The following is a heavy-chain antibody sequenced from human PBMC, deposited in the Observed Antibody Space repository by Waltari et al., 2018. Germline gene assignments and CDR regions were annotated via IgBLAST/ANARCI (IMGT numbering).Heavy chain of an antibody. CDR3: ARGLPSYDFWSGYYTGPPGLIFDY. Sequence: PVKGLEWIGEINHSGSTNYNPSLKSRVTISVDTSKNQFSLKLSSVTAADTAVYYCARGLPSYDFWSGYYTGPPGLIFDYWGQGTLVTVSS. CDR2: INHSGST. V-gene: IGHV4-34*01. D-gene: IGHD3-3*01. J-gene: IGHJ4*02.